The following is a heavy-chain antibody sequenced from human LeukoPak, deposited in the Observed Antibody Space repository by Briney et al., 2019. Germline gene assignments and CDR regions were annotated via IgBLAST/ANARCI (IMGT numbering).Heavy chain of an antibody. CDR2: IYYSGST. V-gene: IGHV4-59*01. J-gene: IGHJ4*02. D-gene: IGHD3-22*01. Sequence: SETLSLXCTVSGGSISSYYWRWIRQPPGKGLEWIGYIYYSGSTNYNPSLKSRVTISVDTSKNQFSLKLSSVTAADTAVYYCARGFSAYYYDSSGYYCDYWGQGTLVTVSS. CDR1: GGSISSYY. CDR3: ARGFSAYYYDSSGYYCDY.